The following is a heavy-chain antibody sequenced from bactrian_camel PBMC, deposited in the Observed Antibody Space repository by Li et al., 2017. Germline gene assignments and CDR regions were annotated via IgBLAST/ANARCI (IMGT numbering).Heavy chain of an antibody. CDR3: AAAAVPTQYCLSGYYPPGNVGY. V-gene: IGHV3S28*01. CDR2: IFDQGDSP. CDR1: GYIHSRYC. D-gene: IGHD1*01. J-gene: IGHJ4*01. Sequence: QLVESGGGSVQAGGSLRLSCAASGYIHSRYCMGWLRQAPGKEREEVAAIFDQGDSPYVADFVKGRFTISQDNAQYTLYLQMDGLRPEDTGTYYCAAAAVPTQYCLSGYYPPGNVGYWGQGTQVTGS.